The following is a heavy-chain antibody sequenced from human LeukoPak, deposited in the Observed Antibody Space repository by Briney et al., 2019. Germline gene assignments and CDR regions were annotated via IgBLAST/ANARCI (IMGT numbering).Heavy chain of an antibody. CDR3: AGEAVDNRKRLISHRLGP. D-gene: IGHD1-14*01. CDR1: GGSITSYY. Sequence: SETLSLTCTVSGGSITSYYWSWIRQPPGKGLEWIGYIYYSGSTNYNPSLKSRVTISVDTSKNQFSLKLSSVTAADTAVYYCAGEAVDNRKRLISHRLGPLGQGILVTVSS. V-gene: IGHV4-59*01. J-gene: IGHJ5*02. CDR2: IYYSGST.